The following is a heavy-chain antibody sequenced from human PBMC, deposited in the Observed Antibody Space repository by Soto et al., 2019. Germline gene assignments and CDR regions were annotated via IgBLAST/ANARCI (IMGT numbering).Heavy chain of an antibody. V-gene: IGHV5-51*01. CDR1: GYSFTSYW. Sequence: PGESLKISCKGSGYSFTSYWIGWVRQMPGKGLGWMGIIYPGDSDTRYSPSFQGQVTISADKSISTAYLQWSSLKASDTAMYYCARHQNWGSDAFDIWGQGTMVTVSS. J-gene: IGHJ3*02. CDR2: IYPGDSDT. D-gene: IGHD7-27*01. CDR3: ARHQNWGSDAFDI.